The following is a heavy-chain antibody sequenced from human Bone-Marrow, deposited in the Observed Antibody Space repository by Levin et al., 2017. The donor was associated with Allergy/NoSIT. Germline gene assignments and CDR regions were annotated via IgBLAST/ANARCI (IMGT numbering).Heavy chain of an antibody. CDR2: IYYSGTT. CDR3: ARDSLMVAGIDY. J-gene: IGHJ4*02. Sequence: MTSETLSLTCTVSGGSISSTSDYWGWIRQPPGKGLEWIGAIYYSGTTYYNPSLKSRVNISLDTAKNQFSLKLSSVTAADTAVYYCARDSLMVAGIDYWGQGTLVTVSS. CDR1: GGSISSTSDY. D-gene: IGHD6-19*01. V-gene: IGHV4-39*07.